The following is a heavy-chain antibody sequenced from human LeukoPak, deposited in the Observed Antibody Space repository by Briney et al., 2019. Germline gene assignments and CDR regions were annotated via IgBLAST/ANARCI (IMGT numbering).Heavy chain of an antibody. Sequence: SETLSLTCTVSGDSISSSSYYWGWIRQPPGKGLEWIGSIFYSGSTYYNPSLKSRITISLDTSKNQFSLKLRSVTAADTAVYYCARDKEWRAPFDYWGQGTLVTVSS. CDR2: IFYSGST. CDR1: GDSISSSSYY. V-gene: IGHV4-39*07. CDR3: ARDKEWRAPFDY. D-gene: IGHD3-3*01. J-gene: IGHJ4*02.